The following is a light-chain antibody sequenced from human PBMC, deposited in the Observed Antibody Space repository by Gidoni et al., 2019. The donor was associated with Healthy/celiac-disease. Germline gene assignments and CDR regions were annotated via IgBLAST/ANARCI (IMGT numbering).Light chain of an antibody. CDR1: QSVSSSY. J-gene: IGKJ5*01. Sequence: RASQSVSSSYLSWYQQQPGQAPRLLIYGASSRATGIPDRFSGSGSGTDFTLTISRLEPEDFAVYYCQQYGSLSITFGQGTRLEIK. V-gene: IGKV3-20*01. CDR2: GAS. CDR3: QQYGSLSIT.